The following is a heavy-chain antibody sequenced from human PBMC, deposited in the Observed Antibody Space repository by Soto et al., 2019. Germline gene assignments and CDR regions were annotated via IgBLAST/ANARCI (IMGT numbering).Heavy chain of an antibody. D-gene: IGHD3-10*01. CDR1: GFTFSSYA. J-gene: IGHJ6*02. CDR2: ISGSGGST. Sequence: LRLSCAASGFTFSSYAMSWVRQAPGKGLEWVSAISGSGGSTYYADSVKGRFTISRDNSKNTLYLQMNSLRAEDTAVYYCAKGGSGSYYNNYYYYGMDVWGQGTTVTVSS. V-gene: IGHV3-23*01. CDR3: AKGGSGSYYNNYYYYGMDV.